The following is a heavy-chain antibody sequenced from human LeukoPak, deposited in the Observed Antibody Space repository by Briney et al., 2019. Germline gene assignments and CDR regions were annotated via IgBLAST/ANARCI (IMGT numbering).Heavy chain of an antibody. CDR1: GFTFSSYS. Sequence: GGSLRLSCAASGFTFSSYSMHWVRQAPGKGLEWVSSISSSSRYIYYADSVKGRFTISRDNAKNSLYLQMNSLRAEDTAVYYCARDANTAMASFSCWGQGTLVTVSS. CDR3: ARDANTAMASFSC. CDR2: ISSSSRYI. V-gene: IGHV3-21*01. J-gene: IGHJ4*02. D-gene: IGHD5-18*01.